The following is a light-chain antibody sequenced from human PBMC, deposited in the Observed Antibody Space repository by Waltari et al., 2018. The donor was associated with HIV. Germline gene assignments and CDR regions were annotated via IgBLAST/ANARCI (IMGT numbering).Light chain of an antibody. CDR3: ATWDDTLNGVI. J-gene: IGLJ2*01. V-gene: IGLV1-44*01. CDR1: SSNIGSNS. CDR2: STN. Sequence: QSVLTQPPSASGTPGQRVTISCSGGSSNIGSNSVHWYQQLPGTAPRLLLYSTNQRPSRVPDLFSGSKSGTSASLAISGLQSEDEADYYCATWDDTLNGVIFGEGTKLTVL.